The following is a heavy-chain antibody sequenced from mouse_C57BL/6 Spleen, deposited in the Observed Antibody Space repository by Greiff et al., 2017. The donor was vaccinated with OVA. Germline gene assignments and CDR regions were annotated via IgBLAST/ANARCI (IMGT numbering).Heavy chain of an antibody. D-gene: IGHD1-1*02. Sequence: LHPLGPGLVQPSPSLSLTCTVSGFSLPCFGVNWVRQSPGKCLEWLGGIWRGGSTDNNAAFMSRLSITKDNSKSQVFLKMNSLQADDTAIYYCAIEVGGYFDVWGTGTTVTVSS. J-gene: IGHJ1*03. CDR3: AIEVGGYFDV. CDR1: GFSLPCFG. CDR2: IWRGGST. V-gene: IGHV2-5*01.